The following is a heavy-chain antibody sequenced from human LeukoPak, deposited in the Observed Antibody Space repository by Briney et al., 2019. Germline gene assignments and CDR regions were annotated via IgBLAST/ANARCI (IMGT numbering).Heavy chain of an antibody. V-gene: IGHV3-74*01. D-gene: IGHD6-13*01. CDR2: INSDGINT. J-gene: IGHJ5*02. CDR3: AKDAFYSIFLGSWYNWFDP. CDR1: GFTFSNYW. Sequence: QPGGSLRLSCAASGFTFSNYWMHWVRQAPGKGLVWVSRINSDGINTSYADSVKGRFTISRDNAKNTLNLQMNSLRAEDTAVYYCAKDAFYSIFLGSWYNWFDPWGQGTLVTVSP.